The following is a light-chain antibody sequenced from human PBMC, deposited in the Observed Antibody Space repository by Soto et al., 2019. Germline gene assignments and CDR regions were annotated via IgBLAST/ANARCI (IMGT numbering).Light chain of an antibody. CDR1: TSNIGNNY. V-gene: IGLV1-51*01. CDR3: GTWDSSLSAVV. CDR2: DNN. J-gene: IGLJ2*01. Sequence: QSVLTQPPSVSVAPGQKVTISCSGSTSNIGNNYVSWFQQLPGTAPKLLIYDNNKRSSGIPDRFSGSKSRTSATLGITGLQTGDEADYYCGTWDSSLSAVVFGGGTKLTVL.